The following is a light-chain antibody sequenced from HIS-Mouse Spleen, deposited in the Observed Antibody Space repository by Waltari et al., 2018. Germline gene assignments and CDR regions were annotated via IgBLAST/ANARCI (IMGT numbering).Light chain of an antibody. Sequence: SYELTQPPSVSVSPGQTARITCSGDALPKKYAYWYQQKSGQAPVLVIYEDSKRPSGIPGRFSGSSSGTMATLTISVAQVEDEADYYCYSTDSSGNHRVFGGGTKLTVL. CDR1: ALPKKY. J-gene: IGLJ2*01. V-gene: IGLV3-10*01. CDR2: EDS. CDR3: YSTDSSGNHRV.